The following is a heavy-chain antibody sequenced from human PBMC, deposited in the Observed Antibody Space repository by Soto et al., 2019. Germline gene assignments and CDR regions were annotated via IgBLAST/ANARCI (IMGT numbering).Heavy chain of an antibody. CDR3: ARAISGYVS. CDR2: INTGNGNT. V-gene: IGHV1-3*04. Sequence: QVQLVQSGAEVKKPGASVKVACKASGITYTTYAIHWVRQAPGQGLEWMGWINTGNGNTRYSQRFQGRVTLTTDTSASTAYMAVSSLTSEATAVYYCARAISGYVSWGQGTLITVSS. D-gene: IGHD5-12*01. CDR1: GITYTTYA. J-gene: IGHJ5*02.